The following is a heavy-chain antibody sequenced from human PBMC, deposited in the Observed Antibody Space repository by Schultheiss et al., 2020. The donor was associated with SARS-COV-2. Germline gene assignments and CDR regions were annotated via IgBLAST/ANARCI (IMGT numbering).Heavy chain of an antibody. CDR1: EFSLSTSGVG. CDR2: IYWDDDK. D-gene: IGHD1-26*01. V-gene: IGHV2-5*02. Sequence: SGPTLVKPTQTLTLTCTFSEFSLSTSGVGVGWIRQPPGKALEWLALIYWDDDKRYSSSLKSRLTISKDTSKSQVVLTMTNMDPVDTATYYCARSYSGSFDFDYWGQGTLVTVSS. CDR3: ARSYSGSFDFDY. J-gene: IGHJ4*02.